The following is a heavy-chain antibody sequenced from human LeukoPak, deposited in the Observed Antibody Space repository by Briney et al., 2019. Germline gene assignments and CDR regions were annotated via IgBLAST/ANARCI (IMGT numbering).Heavy chain of an antibody. CDR2: ISAYNGNT. D-gene: IGHD2-21*01. CDR3: ARHLNNCGDDCYIFDY. V-gene: IGHV1-18*01. J-gene: IGHJ4*02. CDR1: GYTFTSYG. Sequence: GASVKVSCKASGYTFTSYGISWVRQAPGQGLEWMGWISAYNGNTNYAQTLQGRVTMTTDTSTSTAYMELRSLRSDDTAVYYCARHLNNCGDDCYIFDYWGQGTLVTVSS.